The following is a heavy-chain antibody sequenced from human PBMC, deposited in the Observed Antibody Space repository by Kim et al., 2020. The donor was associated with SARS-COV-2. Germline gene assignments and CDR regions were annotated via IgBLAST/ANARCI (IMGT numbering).Heavy chain of an antibody. CDR2: IWYDGSNK. CDR1: GFTFSSYG. D-gene: IGHD2-2*01. J-gene: IGHJ4*02. CDR3: ASMCSSTSCPYYFDY. V-gene: IGHV3-33*01. Sequence: GGSLRLSCAASGFTFSSYGMHWVRQAPGKGLEWVAVIWYDGSNKYYADSVKGRFTISRDNSKNTLYLQMNSLRAEDTAVYYCASMCSSTSCPYYFDYWGQGTLVTVSS.